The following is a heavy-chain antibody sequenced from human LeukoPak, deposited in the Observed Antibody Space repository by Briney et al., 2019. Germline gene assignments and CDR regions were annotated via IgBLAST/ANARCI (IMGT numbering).Heavy chain of an antibody. Sequence: GGSLRLSCEVSGFTIRNHWMSWVRQAPGKDLEWVANIKEDGGEKYYVDSVKGRFTISRDNGKNSLYLQMNSLRVDDTALYYCARDPFFSVPWGQGTLVTVSS. CDR3: ARDPFFSVP. D-gene: IGHD2/OR15-2a*01. J-gene: IGHJ5*02. CDR2: IKEDGGEK. V-gene: IGHV3-7*01. CDR1: GFTIRNHW.